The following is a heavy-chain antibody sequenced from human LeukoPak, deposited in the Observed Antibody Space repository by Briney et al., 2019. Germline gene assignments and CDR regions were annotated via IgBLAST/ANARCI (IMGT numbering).Heavy chain of an antibody. CDR1: GGSISSAF. D-gene: IGHD2-2*01. Sequence: SETLSPSCTVSGGSISSAFRSLSREPAGPGLEWIGRIYTSGRTNYTPSLKSRVTMSVDTSKNQFSLKLRSVTAADTAVYYCARIVVPAATDLGCWFDPWGQGTLVTVSS. CDR2: IYTSGRT. J-gene: IGHJ5*02. CDR3: ARIVVPAATDLGCWFDP. V-gene: IGHV4-4*07.